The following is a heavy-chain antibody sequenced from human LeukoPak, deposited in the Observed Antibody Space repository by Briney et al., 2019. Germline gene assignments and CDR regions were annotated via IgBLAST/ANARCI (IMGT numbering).Heavy chain of an antibody. CDR2: ISGYNGNT. Sequence: ASVKVSCKASGYTFNSYGITWVRQAPGQGLEWMGWISGYNGNTNYAQKLQGRVTMTRDTSISTAYMELSRLRSDDTAVYYCARDRGDFWSGYYTGGYFQHWGQGTLVTVSS. J-gene: IGHJ1*01. CDR1: GYTFNSYG. V-gene: IGHV1-18*01. CDR3: ARDRGDFWSGYYTGGYFQH. D-gene: IGHD3-3*01.